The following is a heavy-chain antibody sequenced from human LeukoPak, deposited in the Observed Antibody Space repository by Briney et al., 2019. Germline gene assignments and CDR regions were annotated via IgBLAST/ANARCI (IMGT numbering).Heavy chain of an antibody. D-gene: IGHD1-1*01. Sequence: SETLSLTCTVSGGSVSSGNSYWSWIRQPPGKGLEWIGHIYYDGNTNYNPALKRRVTISVDTSKNQFSLRLSSVTAADTAVYYCARDLDWNDEDYYYGMDVWGQGTTVTVSS. CDR1: GGSVSSGNSY. CDR3: ARDLDWNDEDYYYGMDV. J-gene: IGHJ6*02. CDR2: IYYDGNT. V-gene: IGHV4-61*01.